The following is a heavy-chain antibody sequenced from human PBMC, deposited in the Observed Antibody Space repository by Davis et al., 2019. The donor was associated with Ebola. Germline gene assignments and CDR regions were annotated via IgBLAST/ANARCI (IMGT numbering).Heavy chain of an antibody. J-gene: IGHJ6*02. Sequence: GESLKISCAASGFTFSSYGMHWVRQAPGQGLEWVSAISGSGGSTYYADSVKGRFTISSDNAKNSLYLQMNSLRDEDTAVYYCARGMDCSSTSCYQRYYYGMDVWGQGTTVTVSS. D-gene: IGHD2-2*01. CDR2: ISGSGGST. CDR3: ARGMDCSSTSCYQRYYYGMDV. CDR1: GFTFSSYG. V-gene: IGHV3-23*01.